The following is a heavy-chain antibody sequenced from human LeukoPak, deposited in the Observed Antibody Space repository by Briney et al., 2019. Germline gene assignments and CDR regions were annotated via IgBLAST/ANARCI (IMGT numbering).Heavy chain of an antibody. CDR3: ARVIAARWYFDL. J-gene: IGHJ2*01. Sequence: GGSLRLSCAASGFTFSSFWMHWVRQAPGKGLEWVSVIYSGGSTYYADSVKGRFTISRDNSKNTLYLQMNSLRAEDTAVYYCARVIAARWYFDLWGRGTLVTVSS. CDR1: GFTFSSFW. D-gene: IGHD6-6*01. V-gene: IGHV3-66*01. CDR2: IYSGGST.